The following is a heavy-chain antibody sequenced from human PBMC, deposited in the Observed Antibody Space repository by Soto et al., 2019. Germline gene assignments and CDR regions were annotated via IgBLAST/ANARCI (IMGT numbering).Heavy chain of an antibody. CDR3: ARLDFWSGYYRRPFDY. CDR2: INHSGST. CDR1: GGSFSGYY. D-gene: IGHD3-3*01. V-gene: IGHV4-34*01. J-gene: IGHJ4*02. Sequence: ASETLSLTCAVYGGSFSGYYWSWIRQPPGKGLEWIGEINHSGSTNYNPSLKSRVTISVDTSKNQFSLKLSSVTAADTAVYYCARLDFWSGYYRRPFDYWGQGTLVTVSS.